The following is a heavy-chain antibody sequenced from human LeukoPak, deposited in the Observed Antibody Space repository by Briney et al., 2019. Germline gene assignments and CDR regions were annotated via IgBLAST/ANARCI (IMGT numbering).Heavy chain of an antibody. CDR1: GFIFSDYE. CDR3: ARGNYGFDY. V-gene: IGHV3-74*03. Sequence: GGSLRLSCAASGFIFSDYEMYWVRQAPGKGLVCVSRILADGTTTMYADSVKGRFTISRGNAKNTLYLQMNSLRAGDTAAYYCARGNYGFDYWGQGTLVIVSS. J-gene: IGHJ4*02. D-gene: IGHD1-7*01. CDR2: ILADGTTT.